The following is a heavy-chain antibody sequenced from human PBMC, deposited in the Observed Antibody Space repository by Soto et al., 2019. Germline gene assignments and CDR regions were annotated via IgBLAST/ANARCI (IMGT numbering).Heavy chain of an antibody. CDR2: IYYSGST. CDR1: GGSISSSSYY. V-gene: IGHV4-39*01. CDR3: ARVGCSTTSCRYYYYYYGMDG. Sequence: SETLSVTCSVSGGSISSSSYYWAWIRQPPGKGLEWIGSIYYSGSTYYNPSLKSRVTISVDTAKNQFSLKLSSVTAADTAVYYCARVGCSTTSCRYYYYYYGMDGWGQGTTVTVSS. D-gene: IGHD2-2*01. J-gene: IGHJ6*02.